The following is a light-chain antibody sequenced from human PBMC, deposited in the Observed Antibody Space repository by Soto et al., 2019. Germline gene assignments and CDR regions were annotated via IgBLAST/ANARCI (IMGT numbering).Light chain of an antibody. CDR2: GAS. CDR3: QQYNNWPTT. Sequence: ETVLTQSPATLSLSPGERATLSCRASQSVGSYFAWYQQKPGQAPRLLIYGASTRATGIPARFSGSGSGTEFTLTISSLQSEDFAVYYCQQYNNWPTTFGQGTKVDIK. V-gene: IGKV3-15*01. CDR1: QSVGSY. J-gene: IGKJ1*01.